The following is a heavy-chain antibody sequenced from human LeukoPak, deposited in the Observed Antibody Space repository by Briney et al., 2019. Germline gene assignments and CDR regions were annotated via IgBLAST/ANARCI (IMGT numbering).Heavy chain of an antibody. CDR1: GFTFITYW. CDR3: AGDMGIAVAGLDY. V-gene: IGHV3-7*01. Sequence: GGSLRLSCAASGFTFITYWMSWVRQAPGKGLEWVANIKQDGSEKYYVDSVKGRFTISRDNAKNSLYLQMNSLRAEDTAVYYCAGDMGIAVAGLDYWGQGTLVTVSS. CDR2: IKQDGSEK. D-gene: IGHD6-19*01. J-gene: IGHJ4*02.